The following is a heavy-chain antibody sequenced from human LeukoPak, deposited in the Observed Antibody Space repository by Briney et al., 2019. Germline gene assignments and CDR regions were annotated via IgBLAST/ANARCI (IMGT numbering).Heavy chain of an antibody. Sequence: ASVRVSCKASGYTFTSYGISWVRQAPGQGLEWMGWISAYNGNTNYAQKLQGRVTMTTDTSTSTAYLELSSLRSEDTAVYYCARSPRPDYDFWSGYWGWYYYYMDVWGKGTTVTVSS. J-gene: IGHJ6*03. V-gene: IGHV1-18*01. D-gene: IGHD3-3*01. CDR2: ISAYNGNT. CDR3: ARSPRPDYDFWSGYWGWYYYYMDV. CDR1: GYTFTSYG.